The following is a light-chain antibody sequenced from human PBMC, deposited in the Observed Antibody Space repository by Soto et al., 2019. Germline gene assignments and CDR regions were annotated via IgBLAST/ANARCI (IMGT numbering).Light chain of an antibody. Sequence: EIVLTQSPVTLSLSPGDRATLSCRASQTVSKYLAWYQQKPGQPPRLLVYDTSNRASGIPARFSGSGSGTDFTLTISSLEPEDFAVYYCQWSGGSVSFGGGTKVE. J-gene: IGKJ4*01. V-gene: IGKV3-11*01. CDR3: QWSGGSVS. CDR2: DTS. CDR1: QTVSKY.